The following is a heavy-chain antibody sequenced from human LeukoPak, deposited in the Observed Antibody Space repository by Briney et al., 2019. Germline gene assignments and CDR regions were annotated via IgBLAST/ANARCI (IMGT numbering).Heavy chain of an antibody. CDR2: LSYDGSNK. J-gene: IGHJ4*02. D-gene: IGHD6-19*01. Sequence: PGGSLRLSCAASGFTFSSYAMHWVRQAPGKGLEWVAVLSYDGSNKYYADSVKGRFTISRDNSKNTLYLQMNSLRAEDTAVYYCSHIAVANSFDYWGQGTLVTVSS. V-gene: IGHV3-30-3*01. CDR3: SHIAVANSFDY. CDR1: GFTFSSYA.